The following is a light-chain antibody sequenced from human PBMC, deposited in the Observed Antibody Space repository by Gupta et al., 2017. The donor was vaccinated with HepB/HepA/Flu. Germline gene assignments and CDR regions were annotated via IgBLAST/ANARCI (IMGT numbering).Light chain of an antibody. CDR1: GSNVGGYNY. CDR2: DVS. CDR3: SSYTSSSALGV. Sequence: QSVLTQPASVSGSPGQSITISRTGTGSNVGGYNYVSWYQQHPGQAPKLMVYDVSKRPSVVSDRFSGSKSGNTASLTITGLDAEDEAEYYCSSYTSSSALGVFGGGTKLTVL. J-gene: IGLJ2*01. V-gene: IGLV2-14*01.